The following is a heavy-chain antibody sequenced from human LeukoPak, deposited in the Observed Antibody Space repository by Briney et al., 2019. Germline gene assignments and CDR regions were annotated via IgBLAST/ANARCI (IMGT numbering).Heavy chain of an antibody. V-gene: IGHV4-59*01. J-gene: IGHJ2*01. Sequence: SETLSLTCSVSGDSFSSFHWHWIRQPPGKGLEWVGSIFHTGSTNYNPSLERRVTMSVDTSKKQFSLHLTSVTAADTAVYYCAKVPGRYLDSLWYFDLWGRGTLVTVSS. CDR3: AKVPGRYLDSLWYFDL. CDR2: IFHTGST. CDR1: GDSFSSFH. D-gene: IGHD3-9*01.